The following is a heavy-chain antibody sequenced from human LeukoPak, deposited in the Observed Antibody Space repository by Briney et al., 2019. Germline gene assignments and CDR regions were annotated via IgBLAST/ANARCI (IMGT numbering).Heavy chain of an antibody. Sequence: KPSQTLSLTCTVSGGSISSGGYYWSWIRQHPGKGLEWIGYIYYSGSTYYNPSLKSRVTISVDTSKNQFSLKLSSVTAADTAAYYCARGASGYYSTGFDYWGQGTLVTVSS. V-gene: IGHV4-31*03. D-gene: IGHD3-22*01. CDR1: GGSISSGGYY. CDR3: ARGASGYYSTGFDY. CDR2: IYYSGST. J-gene: IGHJ4*02.